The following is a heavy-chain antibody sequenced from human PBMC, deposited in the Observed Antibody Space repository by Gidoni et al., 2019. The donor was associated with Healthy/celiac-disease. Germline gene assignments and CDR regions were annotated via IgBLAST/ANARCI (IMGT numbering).Heavy chain of an antibody. CDR3: AKAKAPSVVVTAMGY. CDR2: ISVSGGST. CDR1: GFPCSSSA. V-gene: IGHV3-23*01. Sequence: EVQLLAAGGGLVQPGGSLSLSCAASGFPCSSSALSWVRQAPGKGLEWVSAISVSGGSTYSADSVKGRFTISRDNSKNTLYLQMNSLRAEDTAVYYCAKAKAPSVVVTAMGYWGQGTLVTVSS. J-gene: IGHJ4*02. D-gene: IGHD2-21*02.